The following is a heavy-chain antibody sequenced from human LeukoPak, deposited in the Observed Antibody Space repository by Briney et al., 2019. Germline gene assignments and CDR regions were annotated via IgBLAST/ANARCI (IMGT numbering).Heavy chain of an antibody. CDR3: ARSRGSFDY. D-gene: IGHD3-10*01. Sequence: PSETLSLTCAVSGGSISSGGYSWSWIRQPPGKGLEWIGYIYYSGSTYYNPSLKSRVTISVDTSKNQFSLKLSSVTAADTAAYYCARSRGSFDYWGQGTLVTVSS. CDR1: GGSISSGGYS. J-gene: IGHJ4*02. V-gene: IGHV4-30-4*07. CDR2: IYYSGST.